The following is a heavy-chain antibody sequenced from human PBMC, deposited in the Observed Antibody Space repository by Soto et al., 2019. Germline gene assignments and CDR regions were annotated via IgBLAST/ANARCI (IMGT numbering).Heavy chain of an antibody. CDR1: GYSISSGYY. Sequence: SETLSLTCAVSGYSISSGYYWGWIRQPPGKGLEWIGSIYNSGSTYYNPSLKSRVTISVDTSKNQFSLKLSSVTAADTAVYYCASIAAAGTVPTYGMDVWGQGITVTVS. CDR2: IYNSGST. V-gene: IGHV4-38-2*01. J-gene: IGHJ6*02. D-gene: IGHD6-13*01. CDR3: ASIAAAGTVPTYGMDV.